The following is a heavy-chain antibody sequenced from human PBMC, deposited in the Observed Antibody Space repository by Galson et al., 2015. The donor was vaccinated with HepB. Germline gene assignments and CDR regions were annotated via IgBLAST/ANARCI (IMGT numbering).Heavy chain of an antibody. D-gene: IGHD3-3*01. J-gene: IGHJ4*02. Sequence: SLRLSCAASGFTFSSYNMNWVRQAPGTGLEWVSSISSSSSYIYYADSVKGRFTISRDNAKNSLYLQMNSLRAEDTAVYYCARHPAGEYYDFWSGFYHGYFDYWGQGILVTVSS. V-gene: IGHV3-21*01. CDR3: ARHPAGEYYDFWSGFYHGYFDY. CDR1: GFTFSSYN. CDR2: ISSSSSYI.